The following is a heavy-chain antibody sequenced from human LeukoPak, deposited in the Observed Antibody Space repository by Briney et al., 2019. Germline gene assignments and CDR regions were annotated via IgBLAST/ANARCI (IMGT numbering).Heavy chain of an antibody. V-gene: IGHV1-2*02. J-gene: IGHJ6*02. CDR2: INPNSGGT. CDR1: GYTFTGYY. CDR3: ARDRIVVVPAALDGMDV. Sequence: ASVKVSCKASGYTFTGYYMHWVRQAPGQGLEWMGWINPNSGGTNYEQKFQGRVTMTRDTSISTAYMELSGLRSDDTAVYYCARDRIVVVPAALDGMDVWGQGTTVTVSS. D-gene: IGHD2-2*01.